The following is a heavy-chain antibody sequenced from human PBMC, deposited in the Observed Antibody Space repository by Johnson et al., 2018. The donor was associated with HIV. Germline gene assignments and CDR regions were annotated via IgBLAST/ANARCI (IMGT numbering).Heavy chain of an antibody. CDR2: VSGSCGST. CDR1: GFTFSSYA. D-gene: IGHD6-13*01. J-gene: IGHJ3*02. V-gene: IGHV3-23*04. Sequence: VQLVESGGGLVQPGGSLRLSCAASGFTFSSYAMSWVRQAPGKGLEWVSAVSGSCGSTYYADSERGRSTFSSDTSKNTLYLQMNSLRADDTAVYYCAKCSREVGGTDDAFDIWGQGTMVTVSS. CDR3: AKCSREVGGTDDAFDI.